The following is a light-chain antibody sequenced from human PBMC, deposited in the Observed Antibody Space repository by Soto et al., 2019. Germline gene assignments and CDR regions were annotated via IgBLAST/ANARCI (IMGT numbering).Light chain of an antibody. V-gene: IGKV3-15*01. J-gene: IGKJ1*01. CDR1: QSVSSN. CDR2: GAS. Sequence: EIVMMQSPATPSVSPGERATLSCRASQSVSSNLAWYQQKPGQAPRLLIYGASTRATGIPARFSGSGSGTEFTLTISSLQSEDFAVYYCQQYNNWWTFGQGTKVDI. CDR3: QQYNNWWT.